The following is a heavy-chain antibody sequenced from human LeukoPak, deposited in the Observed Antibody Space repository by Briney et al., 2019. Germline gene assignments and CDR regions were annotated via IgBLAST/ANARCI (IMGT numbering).Heavy chain of an antibody. D-gene: IGHD2-15*01. V-gene: IGHV3-7*01. CDR1: GFTFSSSW. Sequence: PGGSLRLSCAASGFTFSSSWMSWVRQAPGKGLEWVANIKQDGREKYYVDSVKGRLTISRDNAKNSLYLQINSLGAEDTATYYCARDRGGSFYFDFWGQGTLVTVSS. J-gene: IGHJ4*02. CDR3: ARDRGGSFYFDF. CDR2: IKQDGREK.